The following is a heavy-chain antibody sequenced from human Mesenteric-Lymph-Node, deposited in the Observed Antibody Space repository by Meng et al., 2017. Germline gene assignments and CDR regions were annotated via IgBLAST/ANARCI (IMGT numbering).Heavy chain of an antibody. CDR3: ARGHWQQLDY. CDR2: IYPTEST. V-gene: IGHV4-38-2*02. D-gene: IGHD6-13*01. CDR1: GYSISGGSY. Sequence: GSLRLSCTVSGYSISGGSYWGWIRQSPGRGLEWIGSIYPTESTYYNPSLKSRLTISVDASKNQFSLKMSSVTAADTAVYFCARGHWQQLDYWGQGVLVTVSS. J-gene: IGHJ4*02.